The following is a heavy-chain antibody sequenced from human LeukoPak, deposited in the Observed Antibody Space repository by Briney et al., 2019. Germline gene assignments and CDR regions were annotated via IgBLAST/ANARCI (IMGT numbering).Heavy chain of an antibody. V-gene: IGHV4-59*01. CDR2: IYYSGST. CDR3: ARVHDSSGYTLDY. D-gene: IGHD3-22*01. CDR1: GGSISSYY. J-gene: IGHJ4*02. Sequence: SETLSLTCTVSGGSISSYYWSWIRQPPGKGLEWIGYIYYSGSTNYNPSLKSRGTISVDTSKNQFSLKLSSVTAADTAVYYCARVHDSSGYTLDYWGQGTLVTVSS.